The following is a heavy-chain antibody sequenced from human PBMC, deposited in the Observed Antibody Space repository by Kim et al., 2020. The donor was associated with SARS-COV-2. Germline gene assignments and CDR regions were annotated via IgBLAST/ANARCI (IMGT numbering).Heavy chain of an antibody. J-gene: IGHJ4*02. CDR1: GGSISSSSYY. CDR2: IYYSGST. Sequence: SETLSLTCSVSGGSISSSSYYWGWIRQPPGKGLEWIGSIYYSGSTYYNPSLKSRVTISVDTSKNQFSLKLSSVTAADTAVYYCARLSGFYLYYFDYWGQG. CDR3: ARLSGFYLYYFDY. V-gene: IGHV4-39*01. D-gene: IGHD3-22*01.